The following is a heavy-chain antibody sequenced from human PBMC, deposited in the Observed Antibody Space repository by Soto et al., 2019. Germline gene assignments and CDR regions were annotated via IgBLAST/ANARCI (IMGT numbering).Heavy chain of an antibody. Sequence: QVQVVQSGAEVKKPESSVKVSCKPSGGTFNTYTVNWVRLAPGHGLEWMGRFIPILDMANYAQKFQDRVTITADRSTCTAYRELSSLTSDDTAVYYCAITYCRDNSCPRDFDFWGPGTRVTVSS. D-gene: IGHD2-21*01. CDR3: AITYCRDNSCPRDFDF. J-gene: IGHJ4*02. CDR1: GGTFNTYT. V-gene: IGHV1-69*02. CDR2: FIPILDMA.